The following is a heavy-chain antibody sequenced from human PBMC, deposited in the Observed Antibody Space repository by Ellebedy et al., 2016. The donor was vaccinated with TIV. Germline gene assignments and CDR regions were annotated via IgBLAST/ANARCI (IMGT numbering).Heavy chain of an antibody. D-gene: IGHD3-16*01. CDR2: IWPEERNK. J-gene: IGHJ6*02. Sequence: GESLKISCAASGFPFNTYAMHWVRRAPGKGLEWVAAIWPEERNKFYAESVKGRFTISRDDSKNTLYLQMNSLRAEDTAVYYCAREHANGNFLWGMDVWGQGTTVTVSS. V-gene: IGHV3-33*01. CDR1: GFPFNTYA. CDR3: AREHANGNFLWGMDV.